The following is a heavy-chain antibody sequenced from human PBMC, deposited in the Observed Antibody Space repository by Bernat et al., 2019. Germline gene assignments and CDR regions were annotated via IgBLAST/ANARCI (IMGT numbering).Heavy chain of an antibody. CDR3: AKSLLSVVVVAATWFDP. Sequence: EVQLLESGGGLVQPGGSLRLSCAASGFTFSSYAMSWVRQAPGTGLEWVSAISGSGGSTYYADSVKGRFTISRDNSKNTLYLQMNSLRAEDTAVYYCAKSLLSVVVVAATWFDPWGQGTLVTVSS. V-gene: IGHV3-23*01. J-gene: IGHJ5*02. CDR2: ISGSGGST. CDR1: GFTFSSYA. D-gene: IGHD2-15*01.